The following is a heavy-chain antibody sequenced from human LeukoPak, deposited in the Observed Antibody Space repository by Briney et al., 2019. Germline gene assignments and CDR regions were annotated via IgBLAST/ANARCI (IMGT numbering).Heavy chain of an antibody. CDR3: ARGRGTVTTLYYFDY. CDR2: IYPGDSDT. CDR1: GYSFPNKW. Sequence: GESLKISCKGSGYSFPNKWIGWVRQMPGKGLEWMGIIYPGDSDTRYSPSFQGQVTISVDKSINTAYLQWSSLKASDTAMYYCARGRGTVTTLYYFDYWGQGTLVTVSS. D-gene: IGHD4-11*01. J-gene: IGHJ4*02. V-gene: IGHV5-51*01.